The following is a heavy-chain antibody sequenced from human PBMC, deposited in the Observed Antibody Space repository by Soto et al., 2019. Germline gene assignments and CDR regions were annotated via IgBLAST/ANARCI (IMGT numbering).Heavy chain of an antibody. V-gene: IGHV1-46*03. D-gene: IGHD2-15*01. Sequence: ASVKVSCKASGYTFTSYYMHWVRQAPGQGLEWMGIINPSGGSTSYAQKFQGRVTMTRDTSTSTVYMELSSLRSEDTAVYYCARGARPYCSGGSCYWVDYWGQGTLVTVSS. CDR2: INPSGGST. J-gene: IGHJ4*02. CDR3: ARGARPYCSGGSCYWVDY. CDR1: GYTFTSYY.